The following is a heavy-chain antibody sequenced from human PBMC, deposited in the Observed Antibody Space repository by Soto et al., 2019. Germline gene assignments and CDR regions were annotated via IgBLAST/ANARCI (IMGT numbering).Heavy chain of an antibody. D-gene: IGHD2-15*01. CDR2: IYHSGSS. J-gene: IGHJ5*02. V-gene: IGHV4-59*08. CDR3: ARLLSVVVTPWWFVP. Sequence: SETLSLTCTVSGGSISSYYWSWIRQPPGKGLEWIGYIYHSGSSNYNPSLKSRVTILLDTSKNQLSLKLSSVTAADTAVYYCARLLSVVVTPWWFVPWGQGTLVTVSS. CDR1: GGSISSYY.